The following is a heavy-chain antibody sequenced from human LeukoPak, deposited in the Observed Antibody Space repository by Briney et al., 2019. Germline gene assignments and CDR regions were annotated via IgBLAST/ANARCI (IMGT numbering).Heavy chain of an antibody. CDR1: GFTFSSYV. D-gene: IGHD6-13*01. J-gene: IGHJ4*02. V-gene: IGHV3-23*01. CDR3: AKDGSSSWSPLNFDY. Sequence: GGSLRLSCAAPGFTFSSYVMSWVRQAPPKGLEWVSGSRGGGISTYYADSVQGRFTVSRDNSKNTLYLQMNSLRAEDTAVYYCAKDGSSSWSPLNFDYWGRGTLVTVSS. CDR2: SRGGGIST.